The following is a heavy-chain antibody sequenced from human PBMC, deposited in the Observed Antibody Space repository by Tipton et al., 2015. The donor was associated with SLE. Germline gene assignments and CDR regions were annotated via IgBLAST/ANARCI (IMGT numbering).Heavy chain of an antibody. V-gene: IGHV3-48*03. J-gene: IGHJ6*02. D-gene: IGHD2-15*01. CDR3: SASLLPLYGMDV. CDR1: GFTFSSYE. CDR2: ISSSGSSI. Sequence: SLRLSCAASGFTFSSYEMNWVRQAPGKGLEWVAYISSSGSSIYYADSVKGRFTISRDNAKNSLYLQMNSLRAEDTAVYYCSASLLPLYGMDVWGQGTTVTVSS.